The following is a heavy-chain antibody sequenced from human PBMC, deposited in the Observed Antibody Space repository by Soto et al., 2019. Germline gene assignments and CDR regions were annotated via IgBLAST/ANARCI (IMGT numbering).Heavy chain of an antibody. CDR3: ARGKFYDSTAYYLDY. CDR1: GYTXIDSY. D-gene: IGHD3-22*01. Sequence: SXKVSFKAAGYTXIDSYLNWVRQAPGQGLEWMGWINPNRGVTNYAQKFQGWVTMTSDTFISKAYLELSRLQSDDTAIYYCARGKFYDSTAYYLDYWGQGTLVTVSS. J-gene: IGHJ4*02. CDR2: INPNRGVT. V-gene: IGHV1-2*04.